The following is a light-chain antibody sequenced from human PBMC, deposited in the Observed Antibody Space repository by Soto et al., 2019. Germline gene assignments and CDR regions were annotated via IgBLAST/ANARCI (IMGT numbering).Light chain of an antibody. J-gene: IGLJ2*01. CDR3: TSYAASNILV. CDR1: SSDVGGYNY. V-gene: IGLV2-8*01. CDR2: EVS. Sequence: QSVLTQPPSASGSPGQSVTISCTGTSSDVGGYNYVSWYQHHPGKAPKLMIYEVSKRPSGVPDRFSGSKSGSTASLTVSGLQAEDEADYYCTSYAASNILVFGGGTKLTVL.